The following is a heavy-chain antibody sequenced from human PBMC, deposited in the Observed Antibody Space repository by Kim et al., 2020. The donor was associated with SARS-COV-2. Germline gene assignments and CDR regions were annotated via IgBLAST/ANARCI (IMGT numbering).Heavy chain of an antibody. Sequence: GGSLRLSCAASGFTFSSYAMHWVHQAPGKGLEWVAVISYDGSNKYYADSVKGRFTISRDNSKNTLYLQMNSLRAEDTAVYYCASDRDDYDSSGYYSAFDYWGQGTLVTVSS. CDR2: ISYDGSNK. CDR3: ASDRDDYDSSGYYSAFDY. J-gene: IGHJ4*02. D-gene: IGHD3-22*01. CDR1: GFTFSSYA. V-gene: IGHV3-30*04.